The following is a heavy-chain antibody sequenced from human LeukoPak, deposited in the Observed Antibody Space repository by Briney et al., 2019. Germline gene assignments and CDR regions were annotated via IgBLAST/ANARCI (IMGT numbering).Heavy chain of an antibody. V-gene: IGHV3-15*01. CDR2: IKSKADAGTT. J-gene: IGHJ4*02. Sequence: PGGSLRLSCAASGFTFTNAWMTWVRQAPGKGLEWVGRIKSKADAGTTDYAAPVKGRFTISRDDSKNTLYLQMNSLKTEDTAVYYCATDGGSTGYYGRSDYWGQGTLVTVS. CDR1: GFTFTNAW. D-gene: IGHD3-22*01. CDR3: ATDGGSTGYYGRSDY.